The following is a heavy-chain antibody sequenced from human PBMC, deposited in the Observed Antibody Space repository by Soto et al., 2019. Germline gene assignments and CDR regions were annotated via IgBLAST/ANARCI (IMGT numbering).Heavy chain of an antibody. CDR3: ARGIAGISHTYHFDL. CDR2: IYPCDSDT. CDR1: GYRFNVDC. D-gene: IGHD1-20*01. J-gene: IGHJ4*02. Sequence: GGALKISCEGSGYRFNVDCLGLVPQMSGEGMEWMGIIYPCDSDTIYSPSFQGQVTISADKSLSTAYLQWSSLKASDTALYYCARGIAGISHTYHFDLWGQGTLVTVSS. V-gene: IGHV5-51*01.